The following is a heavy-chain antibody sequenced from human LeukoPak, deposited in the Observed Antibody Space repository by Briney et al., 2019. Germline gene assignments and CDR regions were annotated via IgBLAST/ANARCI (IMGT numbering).Heavy chain of an antibody. J-gene: IGHJ4*02. D-gene: IGHD3-22*01. CDR1: GLPLSSDS. Sequence: LRLSRAASGLPLSSDSMNWVRQAQGKGMEWVSSISSSSSYIYYADSVKGRFTISRDNAKNSLYLQMNSLRAEDTAVYYCASYDSSGGGIDYRGQGTLVTVSS. V-gene: IGHV3-21*01. CDR3: ASYDSSGGGIDY. CDR2: ISSSSSYI.